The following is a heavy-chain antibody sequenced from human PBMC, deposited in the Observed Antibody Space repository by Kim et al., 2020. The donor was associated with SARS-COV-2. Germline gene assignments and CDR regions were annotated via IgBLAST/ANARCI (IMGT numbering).Heavy chain of an antibody. V-gene: IGHV1-2*02. CDR3: ARDSRTPSTVTTPTPDY. CDR1: GYTFTGYY. CDR2: INPNSGGT. Sequence: ASVKVSCKASGYTFTGYYMHWVRQAPGQGLEWMGWINPNSGGTNYAQKFQGRVTMTRDTSISTAYMELSRLRSDDTAVYYCARDSRTPSTVTTPTPDYWGQGTLVTVSS. J-gene: IGHJ4*02. D-gene: IGHD4-17*01.